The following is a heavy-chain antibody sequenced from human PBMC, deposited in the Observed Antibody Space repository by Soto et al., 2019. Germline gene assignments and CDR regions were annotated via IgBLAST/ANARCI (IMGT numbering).Heavy chain of an antibody. D-gene: IGHD1-26*01. V-gene: IGHV4-61*01. CDR1: GVSVSSGSFY. CDR2: ISYSGTT. CDR3: AREFSNRKAGATLFDY. Sequence: PSETLSLTCTVSGVSVSSGSFYWAWIRQPPGKGLEWIGFISYSGTTNYNPSLKSRVTISVDTSRSQISLKVSSLTAADTAVYYCAREFSNRKAGATLFDYWGQGTLVTVSS. J-gene: IGHJ4*02.